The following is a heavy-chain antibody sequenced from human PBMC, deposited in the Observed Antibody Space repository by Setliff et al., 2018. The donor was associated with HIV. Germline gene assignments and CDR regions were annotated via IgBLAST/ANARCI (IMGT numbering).Heavy chain of an antibody. J-gene: IGHJ4*02. CDR1: GFTFSRYW. CDR3: AGENVDIVATTKAIDF. Sequence: GGSLRLSCADSGFTFSRYWMSWVRQAPGKGLEWVASINQDGGQKYYVDSVKGRFTISRDNAKNSLYLQMNSLRAEDTAVYYCAGENVDIVATTKAIDFWGQGTLVTVSS. CDR2: INQDGGQK. D-gene: IGHD5-12*01. V-gene: IGHV3-7*01.